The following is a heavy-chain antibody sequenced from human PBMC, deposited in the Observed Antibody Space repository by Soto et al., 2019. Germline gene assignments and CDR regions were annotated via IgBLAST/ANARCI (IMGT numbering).Heavy chain of an antibody. CDR1: GDSVSCNSAA. D-gene: IGHD6-13*01. J-gene: IGHJ6*02. CDR2: TYYRSKWYN. V-gene: IGHV6-1*01. CDR3: ARDLSSSWYRVYYYYSMDV. Sequence: SQTLSLTCAISGDSVSCNSAAWNWIRQSPSRGLEWLGRTYYRSKWYNDYAVSVKSRITINPDTSKNQFSLQLNSVTPEDTAVYYCARDLSSSWYRVYYYYSMDVWGQGTTVTVS.